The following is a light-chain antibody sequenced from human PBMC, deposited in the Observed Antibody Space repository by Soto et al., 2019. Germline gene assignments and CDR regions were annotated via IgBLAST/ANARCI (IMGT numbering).Light chain of an antibody. CDR3: SSYTXXXXXX. J-gene: IGLJ1*01. V-gene: IGLV2-14*03. CDR1: SSDVGGYNS. Sequence: QSALTQPASVSGSPGQSITISCTGTSSDVGGYNSVSWYQQHPGKAPKLIIYDVTNRPSGISNRFSGSKSGNTASLTISGXXAEDEADYYCSSYTXXXXXXFGSG. CDR2: DVT.